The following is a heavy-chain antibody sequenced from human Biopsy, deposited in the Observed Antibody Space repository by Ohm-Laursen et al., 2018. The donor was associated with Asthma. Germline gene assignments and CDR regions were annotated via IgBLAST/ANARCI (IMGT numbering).Heavy chain of an antibody. J-gene: IGHJ5*02. D-gene: IGHD6-19*01. Sequence: SDTLSLTCTVPGGSISSYYWSWIRRAPGKGLEWIGYVQYNGRSNYNPSLKSRVTISVDTFTDRCSLRLTSVTAADTAIYYCARSIAVAGVPFDPWGQGTLVTVSS. CDR3: ARSIAVAGVPFDP. CDR2: VQYNGRS. V-gene: IGHV4-59*07. CDR1: GGSISSYY.